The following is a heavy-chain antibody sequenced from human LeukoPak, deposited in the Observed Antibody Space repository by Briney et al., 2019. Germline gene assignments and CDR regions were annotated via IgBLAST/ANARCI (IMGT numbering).Heavy chain of an antibody. CDR3: ARFIGYDILTGGSYFDY. V-gene: IGHV1-2*02. D-gene: IGHD3-9*01. CDR1: GYSFIELS. J-gene: IGHJ4*02. Sequence: ASVKVSCKVSGYSFIELSMHWVRQAPGQGLEWMGWTNPNSGGTNYAQKFQGRVTMTRDTSISTAYMELSRLRSDDTAVYYCARFIGYDILTGGSYFDYWGQGTLVTVSS. CDR2: TNPNSGGT.